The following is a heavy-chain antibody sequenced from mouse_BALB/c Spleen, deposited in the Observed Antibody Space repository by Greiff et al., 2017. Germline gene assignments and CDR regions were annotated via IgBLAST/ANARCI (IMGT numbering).Heavy chain of an antibody. D-gene: IGHD2-1*01. V-gene: IGHV1S22*01. CDR2: IYPGSGST. CDR1: GYTFTSYW. CDR3: TRSGGNYVWYFDV. J-gene: IGHJ1*01. Sequence: LQQPGSELVRPGASVKLSCKASGYTFTSYWMHWVKQRPGQGLEWIGNIYPGSGSTNYDEKFKSKATLTVDTSSSTAYMQLSSLTSEDSAVYYCTRSGGNYVWYFDVWGAGTTVTVSS.